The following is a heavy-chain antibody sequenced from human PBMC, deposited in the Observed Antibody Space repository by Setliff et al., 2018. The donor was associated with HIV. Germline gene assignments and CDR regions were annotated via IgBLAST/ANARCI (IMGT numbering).Heavy chain of an antibody. J-gene: IGHJ6*02. CDR2: INVGNGNT. V-gene: IGHV1-3*01. CDR1: GYTFISYA. CDR3: ARDGRAVTSLMVVVSLKNGMDV. D-gene: IGHD3-22*01. Sequence: ASVKVSCKASGYTFISYAIHWVRQAPGQRLEWMGWINVGNGNTKYSQNFQDRVTITRDTFASTAYMELSSLTSEDRAIYYCARDGRAVTSLMVVVSLKNGMDVWGQGTTVTVSS.